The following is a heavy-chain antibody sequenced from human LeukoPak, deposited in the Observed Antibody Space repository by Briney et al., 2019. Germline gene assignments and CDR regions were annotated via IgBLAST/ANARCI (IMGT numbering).Heavy chain of an antibody. Sequence: RGSLRLSCEASGFSLSSYFISSIRQAPRKGLEWISYITNTGRSTNYADAVKGRFTISRDNGKQSVYLEMTDLRDEDTAVYYCAREASGNYHVFDSWGQGTLVIVSS. CDR2: ITNTGRST. CDR1: GFSLSSYF. V-gene: IGHV3-11*04. D-gene: IGHD6-25*01. CDR3: AREASGNYHVFDS. J-gene: IGHJ4*02.